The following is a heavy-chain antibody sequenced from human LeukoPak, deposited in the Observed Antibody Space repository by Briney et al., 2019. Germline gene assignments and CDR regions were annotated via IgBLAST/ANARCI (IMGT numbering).Heavy chain of an antibody. J-gene: IGHJ6*02. Sequence: PSETLSLTCVVSGGSISSSNWWSWVRQAPGKGLEWVSTISFIAINTYYEDSVEGRFTISRDNSKNTLYLQMNSLRAEDTAVYYCARDSSSWSDYYGMDVWGQGTTVTVSS. CDR3: ARDSSSWSDYYGMDV. D-gene: IGHD6-13*01. CDR2: ISFIAINT. CDR1: GGSISSSN. V-gene: IGHV3-23*01.